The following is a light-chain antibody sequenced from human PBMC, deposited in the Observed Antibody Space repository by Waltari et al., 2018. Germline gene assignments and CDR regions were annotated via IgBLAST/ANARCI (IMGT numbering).Light chain of an antibody. V-gene: IGLV1-40*01. Sequence: QSVLTQPPSVSGAPGQRVTISCTGSSSNIGAGYDAHWYQHLPGTAPKLLIPGKSNRPSGVPDRFSGSKSGTSASLAITGLQAEDEADYYCQSYDSSLSGYVFGTGTKVTVL. J-gene: IGLJ1*01. CDR1: SSNIGAGYD. CDR2: GKS. CDR3: QSYDSSLSGYV.